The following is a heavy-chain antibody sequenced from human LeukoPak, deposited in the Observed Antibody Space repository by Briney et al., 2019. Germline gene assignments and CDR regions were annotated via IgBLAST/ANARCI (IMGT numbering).Heavy chain of an antibody. CDR2: INWNGGST. J-gene: IGHJ4*02. Sequence: GGSLRLSCAASGFTFDDYGMSWVRQAPGKGLEGVSGINWNGGSTGYADSVKGRFTISRGNAKNSLYLQMNSLRAEDTALYYCARGITMIAHFDYWGQGTLVTVSS. D-gene: IGHD3-22*01. V-gene: IGHV3-20*04. CDR3: ARGITMIAHFDY. CDR1: GFTFDDYG.